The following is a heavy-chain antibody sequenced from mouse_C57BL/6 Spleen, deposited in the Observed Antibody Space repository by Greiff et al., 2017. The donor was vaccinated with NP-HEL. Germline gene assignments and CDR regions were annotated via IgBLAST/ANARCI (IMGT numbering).Heavy chain of an antibody. J-gene: IGHJ2*01. V-gene: IGHV10-1*01. D-gene: IGHD1-1*01. CDR2: IRSKSNNYAT. CDR3: VRQDYYGSLDY. CDR1: GFSFTTYA. Sequence: EVQLVESGGGLVQPKGSLKLSCAASGFSFTTYAMNWVRQAPGKGLEWVARIRSKSNNYATYYADSVKDRFTIYRDDSESMLYLQMNNLKTEDTAMYYCVRQDYYGSLDYWGQGTTLTVSA.